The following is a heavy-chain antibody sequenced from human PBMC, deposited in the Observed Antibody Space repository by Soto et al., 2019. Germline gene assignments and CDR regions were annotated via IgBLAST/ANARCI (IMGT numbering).Heavy chain of an antibody. Sequence: PSETLSLTCTVSGGSISSYYWSWIRQPPGKGLEWIGYIYYSGSTNYNPSLKSRVTISVGTSKNQFSLKLSSVTAADTAVYYCARHTTEDARYNWFDPWGQGTLVTVSS. CDR2: IYYSGST. J-gene: IGHJ5*02. D-gene: IGHD1-1*01. CDR3: ARHTTEDARYNWFDP. V-gene: IGHV4-59*08. CDR1: GGSISSYY.